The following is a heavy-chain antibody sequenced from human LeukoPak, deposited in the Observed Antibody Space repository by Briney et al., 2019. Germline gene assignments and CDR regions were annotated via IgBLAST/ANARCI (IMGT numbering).Heavy chain of an antibody. Sequence: GPSLRHSGAASGCTFSSYGMHYARQTPRKGLERGGIIAYEGNTKYYAESVKGRFTISRDSSENALDLQMDGLRAGDTAMYFCATDRRVNYYERGGYRGYWGQRTLVSVSS. CDR1: GCTFSSYG. CDR2: IAYEGNTK. J-gene: IGHJ4*02. D-gene: IGHD3-22*01. CDR3: ATDRRVNYYERGGYRGY. V-gene: IGHV3-30*12.